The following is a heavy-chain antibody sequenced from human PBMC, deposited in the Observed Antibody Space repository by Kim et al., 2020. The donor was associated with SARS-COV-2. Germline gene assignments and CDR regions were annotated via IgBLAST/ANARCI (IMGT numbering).Heavy chain of an antibody. CDR3: ARDNPGVRGVFDY. D-gene: IGHD3-10*01. CDR1: GFTFSSYA. Sequence: GGSLRLSCAASGFTFSSYAMHLVRQAPGKGLEWVAVISYDGSNKYYADSVKGRFTISRDNSKNTLYLQMNSLRAEDTAVYYCARDNPGVRGVFDYWGQGTLVTVSS. CDR2: ISYDGSNK. V-gene: IGHV3-30*04. J-gene: IGHJ4*02.